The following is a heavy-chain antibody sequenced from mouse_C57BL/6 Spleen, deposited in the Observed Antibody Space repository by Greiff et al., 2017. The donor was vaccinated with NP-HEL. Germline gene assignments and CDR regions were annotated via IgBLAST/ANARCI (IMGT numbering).Heavy chain of an antibody. J-gene: IGHJ4*01. CDR3: ARSVTTVVANAMDY. D-gene: IGHD1-1*01. CDR1: GYAFSSSW. CDR2: IYPGDGDT. Sequence: VQLQQSGPELVKPGASVKISCKASGYAFSSSWMNWVKQRPGKGLEWIGRIYPGDGDTNYNGKFKGKATLTADKSSSTAYMQLSSLTSEDSAVYFCARSVTTVVANAMDYWGQGTSVTVSS. V-gene: IGHV1-82*01.